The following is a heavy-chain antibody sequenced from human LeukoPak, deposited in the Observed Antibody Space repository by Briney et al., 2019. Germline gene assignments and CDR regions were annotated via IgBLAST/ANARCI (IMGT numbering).Heavy chain of an antibody. V-gene: IGHV4-4*07. J-gene: IGHJ3*02. CDR2: IYTSGST. CDR1: GGSISSYY. Sequence: PSETLSLTCTVSGGSISSYYWSWIRQPAGKGLEWIGRIYTSGSTNYNPSLKSRVTMSVDTSKNQFSLRLSSVTAADTAVYYCARARNQYGDYRAGAFDIWGQGTMVTVSS. D-gene: IGHD4-17*01. CDR3: ARARNQYGDYRAGAFDI.